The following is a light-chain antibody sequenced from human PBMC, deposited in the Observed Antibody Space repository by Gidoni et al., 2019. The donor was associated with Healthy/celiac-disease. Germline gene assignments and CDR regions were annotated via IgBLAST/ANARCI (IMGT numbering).Light chain of an antibody. J-gene: IGLJ2*01. Sequence: SYVLTQPPSVSVAPGKTARLTCGGNNIGSKSVHWYQQKPGQAPVLVIYYDSDRPSGIPERFSGSNSGNTATLTNSRVEAGDEADYYCQVWDSSSDHLVVFGGGTKLTVL. CDR1: NIGSKS. CDR3: QVWDSSSDHLVV. CDR2: YDS. V-gene: IGLV3-21*04.